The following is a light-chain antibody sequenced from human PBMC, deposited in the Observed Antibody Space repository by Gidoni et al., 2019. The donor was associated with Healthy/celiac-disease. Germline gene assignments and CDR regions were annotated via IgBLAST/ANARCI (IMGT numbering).Light chain of an antibody. Sequence: QSPATLSLSPGERATLSCSASQRVSSYLAWYQQKPGQARRLLIYDASNRATGIPARFSGSGSGTDFTLTISSLEPEDVAVYYCQQRSNWPPYTFGQGTKLEIK. CDR3: QQRSNWPPYT. J-gene: IGKJ2*01. CDR2: DAS. V-gene: IGKV3-11*01. CDR1: QRVSSY.